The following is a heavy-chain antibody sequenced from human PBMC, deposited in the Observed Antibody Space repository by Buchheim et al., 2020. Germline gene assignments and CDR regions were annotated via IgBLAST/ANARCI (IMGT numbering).Heavy chain of an antibody. CDR1: GFTFSSYA. CDR3: AKGDSGYSWNYYYYYMDV. J-gene: IGHJ6*03. CDR2: ISGSGGST. Sequence: EVQLLESGGGLVQPGGSLRLSCAASGFTFSSYAMSWVRQAPGKGLEWVSAISGSGGSTYYADSVKGRFTISRDNSKNTLYLQMNSLRAEDTAVYYCAKGDSGYSWNYYYYYMDVWGKGTT. D-gene: IGHD5-12*01. V-gene: IGHV3-23*01.